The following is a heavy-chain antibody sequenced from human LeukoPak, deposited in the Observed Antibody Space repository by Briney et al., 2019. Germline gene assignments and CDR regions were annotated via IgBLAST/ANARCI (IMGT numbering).Heavy chain of an antibody. Sequence: ASVKVSCKASGYSFTGYYMHWVRQAPGQGLEWMGWINPKSGGTNYAQKFQGRVTMTRDTSISTVYMELSRLRSDDTAVYYCAIINDYDSSGYPVDYWGQGTLVTVSS. D-gene: IGHD3-22*01. J-gene: IGHJ4*02. CDR3: AIINDYDSSGYPVDY. V-gene: IGHV1-2*02. CDR1: GYSFTGYY. CDR2: INPKSGGT.